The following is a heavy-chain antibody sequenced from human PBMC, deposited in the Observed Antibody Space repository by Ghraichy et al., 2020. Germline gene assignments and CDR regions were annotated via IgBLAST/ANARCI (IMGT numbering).Heavy chain of an antibody. CDR3: ARGRIVGVTGYYFDN. J-gene: IGHJ4*02. CDR1: GGSVSSGSYY. D-gene: IGHD1-26*01. Sequence: SETLSLTCIVSGGSVSSGSYYWSWIRQPPGKGLEWIGYNYDSGSTDYNPSLKSRVTIAADTSKNQFSLKLSSVTAADTAVYYCARGRIVGVTGYYFDNWGQGTLVTVSS. CDR2: NYDSGST. V-gene: IGHV4-61*01.